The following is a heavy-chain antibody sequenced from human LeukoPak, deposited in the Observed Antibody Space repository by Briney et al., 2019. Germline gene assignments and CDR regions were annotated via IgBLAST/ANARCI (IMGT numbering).Heavy chain of an antibody. CDR3: ARVGPYSGYDWVDY. CDR1: GGSISSSSYY. V-gene: IGHV4-39*07. D-gene: IGHD5-12*01. J-gene: IGHJ4*02. Sequence: SETLSLTCTVSGGSISSSSYYWGWIRQPPGKGLEWIGSIYYSGSTYYNPSLKSRVTISVDTSKNQFSLKLSSVTAADTAVYYCARVGPYSGYDWVDYWGQGTLVTVSS. CDR2: IYYSGST.